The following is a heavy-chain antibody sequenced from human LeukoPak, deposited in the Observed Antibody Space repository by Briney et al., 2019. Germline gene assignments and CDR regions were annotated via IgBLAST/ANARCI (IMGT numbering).Heavy chain of an antibody. V-gene: IGHV4-34*01. Sequence: PSETLSLTCAGYGGSFSGYYWSWIRQPPGKGLEWIGEINHSGSTNYNPSLKSRVTISVDTSKNQFSLKLSSVTAADTAVYYCASSGGYYGSGSYYKRPSYYYGMDVWGQGTTVTVSS. CDR3: ASSGGYYGSGSYYKRPSYYYGMDV. CDR1: GGSFSGYY. CDR2: INHSGST. D-gene: IGHD3-10*01. J-gene: IGHJ6*02.